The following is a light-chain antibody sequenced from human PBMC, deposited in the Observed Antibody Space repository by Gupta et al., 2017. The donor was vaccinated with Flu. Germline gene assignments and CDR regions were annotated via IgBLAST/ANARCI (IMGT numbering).Light chain of an antibody. Sequence: DIQMTQSPSSVSASVGDRVTITCRASQDITTWVAWYQQKPGKVPKVLIYSASTVQSGVPLRFSGSGSGTEFTLTINSLQPEDFATYYCQHTHSFPLTFGGGTRVEIK. V-gene: IGKV1-12*01. CDR3: QHTHSFPLT. CDR1: QDITTW. CDR2: SAS. J-gene: IGKJ4*01.